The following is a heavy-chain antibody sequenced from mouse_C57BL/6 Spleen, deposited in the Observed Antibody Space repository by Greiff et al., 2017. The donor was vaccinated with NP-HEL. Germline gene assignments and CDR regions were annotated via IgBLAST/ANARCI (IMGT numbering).Heavy chain of an antibody. CDR3: AREAQATGAMDY. V-gene: IGHV5-4*01. CDR2: ISDGGSYT. CDR1: GFTFSSYA. J-gene: IGHJ4*01. Sequence: VQLKESGGGLVKPGGSLKLSCAASGFTFSSYAMSWVRQTPEKRLEWVATISDGGSYTYYPDNVKGRFTISRDNAKNNLYLQMSHLKSEDTAMYYCAREAQATGAMDYWGQGTSVTVSS. D-gene: IGHD3-2*02.